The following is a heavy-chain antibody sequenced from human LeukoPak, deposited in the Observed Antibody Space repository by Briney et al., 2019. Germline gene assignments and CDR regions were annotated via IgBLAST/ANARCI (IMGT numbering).Heavy chain of an antibody. D-gene: IGHD3-3*01. J-gene: IGHJ5*02. CDR1: GFTFSSYS. V-gene: IGHV3-21*05. CDR2: ISSTGSYI. CDR3: ARDFWSGHNWFDP. Sequence: GGSLRLSCAASGFTFSSYSMNWVRQAPGKGLEWLSFISSTGSYIYYADSVKGRFTISRDNAKNSLYLQMNSLRAEVTAVYYCARDFWSGHNWFDPWGQGTLVTVSS.